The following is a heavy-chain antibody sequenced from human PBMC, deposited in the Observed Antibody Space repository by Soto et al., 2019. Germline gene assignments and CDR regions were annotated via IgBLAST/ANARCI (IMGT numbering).Heavy chain of an antibody. D-gene: IGHD1-26*01. CDR1: GFIFSDYV. V-gene: IGHV1-3*01. CDR2: INAGNGVR. J-gene: IGHJ4*01. CDR3: ARDELGAAKHFAH. Sequence: GASVKVSCKASGFIFSDYVIHWVRQAPGQRLEWVGWINAGNGVRRYSQRFQGRVTFIRDTSASTAYMELSSLTSEDTAVYYCARDELGAAKHFAHWGHGTLVTVSS.